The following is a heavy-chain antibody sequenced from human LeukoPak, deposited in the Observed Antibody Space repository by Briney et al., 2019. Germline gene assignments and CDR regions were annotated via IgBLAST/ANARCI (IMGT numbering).Heavy chain of an antibody. CDR1: GFTFSSYS. CDR2: MSNSGENT. J-gene: IGHJ4*02. Sequence: GRSLRLSCAASGFTFSSYSMQWVRQTPGKGLEWVGIMSNSGENTFYGEAVKGRFTISRDNSQDTLYLQMNSLRPEDTAVYYCAKGGASVTRYVDYWGQGTLVTVSS. V-gene: IGHV3-30*18. D-gene: IGHD4-17*01. CDR3: AKGGASVTRYVDY.